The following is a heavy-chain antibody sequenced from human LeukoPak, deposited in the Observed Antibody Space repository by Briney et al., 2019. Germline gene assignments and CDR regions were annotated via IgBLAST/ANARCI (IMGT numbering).Heavy chain of an antibody. Sequence: GGSLRLSCAASGFTFSSYGMHWVRQAPGKGLEWVAFIRYDGSNKYYADSVKGRFTISRDNSKNMLYLQMNSLRAEDTAVYYCAKDLYCSSTSCPPDAFDIWGQGTMVTVSS. CDR2: IRYDGSNK. J-gene: IGHJ3*02. V-gene: IGHV3-30*02. CDR3: AKDLYCSSTSCPPDAFDI. D-gene: IGHD2-2*01. CDR1: GFTFSSYG.